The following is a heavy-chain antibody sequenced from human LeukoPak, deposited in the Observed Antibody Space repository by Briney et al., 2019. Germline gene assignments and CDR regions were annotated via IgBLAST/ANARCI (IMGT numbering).Heavy chain of an antibody. CDR3: SRGRRFGSGDYDRRRLDGMDV. CDR2: IKHSGST. D-gene: IGHD3-10*01. CDR1: GGSFSGYY. Sequence: SETLSLTCAVYGGSFSGYYWSWIRQPPGKGLEWIGEIKHSGSTNYNPYLKSRVTISVDTSKNQFSLQLRSVTAADMKLSEISRGRRFGSGDYDRRRLDGMDVWGQGTTVTVSS. J-gene: IGHJ6*02. V-gene: IGHV4-34*01.